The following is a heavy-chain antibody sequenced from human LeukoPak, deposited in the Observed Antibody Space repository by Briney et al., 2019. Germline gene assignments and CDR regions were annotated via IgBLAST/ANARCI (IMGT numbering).Heavy chain of an antibody. Sequence: PGGSLRLSCTASGISFSNAWMIGVRQAPGRGREWVGRIKGKTDGETTDYAAPVKGRFTSSRDDSKNTVYLQMNSLKTEDTAVYYCTTDYGEYCSGTTCYKGSWGQGTLVTVSS. D-gene: IGHD2-2*02. V-gene: IGHV3-15*01. CDR3: TTDYGEYCSGTTCYKGS. CDR2: IKGKTDGETT. J-gene: IGHJ5*02. CDR1: GISFSNAW.